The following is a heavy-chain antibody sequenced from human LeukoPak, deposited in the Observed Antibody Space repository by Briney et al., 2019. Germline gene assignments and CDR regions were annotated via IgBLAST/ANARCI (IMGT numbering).Heavy chain of an antibody. CDR2: IYSTGST. J-gene: IGHJ6*03. D-gene: IGHD1-26*01. CDR3: ARVWDSNPLGVDGLKGPYYYHYMDV. Sequence: PSETLSLTCTVSGGSISSYYWSWIRQPPGKGLEWIGYIYSTGSTNYNPSLKSRVTISVDTSKNQFSLKLSSVTAADTAVYYCARVWDSNPLGVDGLKGPYYYHYMDVWGKGTTVIVSS. CDR1: GGSISSYY. V-gene: IGHV4-59*08.